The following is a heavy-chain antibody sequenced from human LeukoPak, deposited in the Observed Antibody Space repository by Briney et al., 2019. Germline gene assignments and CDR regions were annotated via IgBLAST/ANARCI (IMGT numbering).Heavy chain of an antibody. CDR2: VYYSGST. Sequence: SETLSLTCTVSGYSISSSYYWSWIRQPPGKGLEWIGYVYYSGSTNYNPSLKSRVTISVDTSKNQFSLKLSSVTAADTAVYYCARVLSQTSPYNWFDPWGQGTLVTVSS. D-gene: IGHD3-10*01. CDR1: GYSISSSYY. V-gene: IGHV4-61*01. J-gene: IGHJ5*02. CDR3: ARVLSQTSPYNWFDP.